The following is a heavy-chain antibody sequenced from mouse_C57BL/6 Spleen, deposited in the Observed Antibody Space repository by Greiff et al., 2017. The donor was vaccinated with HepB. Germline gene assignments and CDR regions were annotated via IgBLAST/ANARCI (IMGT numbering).Heavy chain of an antibody. Sequence: EVKLVESEGGLVQPGSSMKLSCTASGFTFSDYYMAWVRQVPEKGLEWVANINYDGSSTYYLDSLKSRFIISRDNAKNILYLQMSSLKSEDTATYYCAREADYDYDLYAMDYWGQGTSVTVSS. D-gene: IGHD2-4*01. CDR1: GFTFSDYY. V-gene: IGHV5-16*01. CDR3: AREADYDYDLYAMDY. CDR2: INYDGSST. J-gene: IGHJ4*01.